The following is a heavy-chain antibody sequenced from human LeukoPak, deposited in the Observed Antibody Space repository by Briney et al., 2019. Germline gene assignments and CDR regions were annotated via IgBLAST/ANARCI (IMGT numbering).Heavy chain of an antibody. Sequence: GGSLRLSCAASGFTFSSYGMHWVRQAPGKGLEWVAVISYDGSNKYYADSVKGRFTISRDNSKNTLYLQMNSLRAEDTAVYYYAKGGYSGYDEDFDYWGQGTLVTVSS. D-gene: IGHD5-12*01. CDR2: ISYDGSNK. CDR1: GFTFSSYG. V-gene: IGHV3-30*18. CDR3: AKGGYSGYDEDFDY. J-gene: IGHJ4*02.